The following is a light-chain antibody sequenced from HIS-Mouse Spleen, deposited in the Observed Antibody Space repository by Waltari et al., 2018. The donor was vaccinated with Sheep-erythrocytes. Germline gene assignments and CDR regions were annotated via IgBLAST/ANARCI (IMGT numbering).Light chain of an antibody. CDR1: SSDVGSYNL. CDR3: CSYAGSSTWV. CDR2: EGS. Sequence: QSALTQTASVSGSPGQSITISCTGTSSDVGSYNLVSWYQQHPGKAPKLMIYEGSKRPSGGSNRFSGSKSGNTASLTISGLQAEDEADYYCCSYAGSSTWVFGGGTKLTVL. V-gene: IGLV2-23*01. J-gene: IGLJ3*02.